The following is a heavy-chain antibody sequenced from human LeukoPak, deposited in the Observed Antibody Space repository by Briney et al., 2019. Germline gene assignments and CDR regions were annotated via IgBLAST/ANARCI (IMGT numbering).Heavy chain of an antibody. D-gene: IGHD3-9*01. CDR3: ARDTGYCTFDY. CDR1: GFSFEDNA. Sequence: GGSLRLSCAASGFSFEDNAMHWVRQAPGKGLEWVSLISWDGDTRYYVDSVKGRFTISRDNAKNSLYLQMNSLRAEDTAVYYCARDTGYCTFDYWGQGTLVTVSS. V-gene: IGHV3-43D*04. J-gene: IGHJ4*02. CDR2: ISWDGDTR.